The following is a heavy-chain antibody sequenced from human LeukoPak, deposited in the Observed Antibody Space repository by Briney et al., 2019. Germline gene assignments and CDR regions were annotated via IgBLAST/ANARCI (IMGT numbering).Heavy chain of an antibody. J-gene: IGHJ4*02. CDR2: ISYDGSNK. Sequence: GGSLRLSCAASGFTVSSNYMSWVRQAPGKGLEWVAVISYDGSNKYYADSVKGRFTISRDNSKNTLYLQMNSLRAEDTAVYYCARVRNILTGYVPFDYWGQGTLVTVSS. CDR1: GFTVSSNY. V-gene: IGHV3-30-3*01. D-gene: IGHD3-9*01. CDR3: ARVRNILTGYVPFDY.